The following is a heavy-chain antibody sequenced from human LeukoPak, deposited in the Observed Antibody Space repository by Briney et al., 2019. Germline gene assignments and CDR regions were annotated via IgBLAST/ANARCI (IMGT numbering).Heavy chain of an antibody. CDR1: GFTFSDYW. J-gene: IGHJ4*02. CDR3: ARGPYYYL. D-gene: IGHD3-10*01. V-gene: IGHV3-30-3*01. Sequence: GGSLRLSCAASGFTFSDYWMSWVRQAPGKGLEWVAVISYDGSNKYYADSVKGRFTISRDNSKNTLYLQMNSLRAEDTAVYYCARGPYYYLWGQGTLVTVSS. CDR2: ISYDGSNK.